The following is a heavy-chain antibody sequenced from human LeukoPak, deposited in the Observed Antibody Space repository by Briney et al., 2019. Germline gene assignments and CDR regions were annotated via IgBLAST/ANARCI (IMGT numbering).Heavy chain of an antibody. CDR1: GGSISSGGYS. CDR2: IYHTGST. CDR3: AREVIGDYSLGYFDF. J-gene: IGHJ4*02. D-gene: IGHD4-17*01. Sequence: SETLSLTCTVSGGSISSGGYSWSWIRQPPGKGLDWIGYIYHTGSTYYNPSLKSRVTMSVDRSKNQFSLKLSSVTAADTAVYYCAREVIGDYSLGYFDFWGQGTLVTVSS. V-gene: IGHV4-30-2*01.